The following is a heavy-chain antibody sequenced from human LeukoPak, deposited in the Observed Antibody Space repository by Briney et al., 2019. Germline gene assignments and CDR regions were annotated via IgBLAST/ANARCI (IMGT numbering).Heavy chain of an antibody. CDR2: ISGSGGNT. V-gene: IGHV3-23*01. J-gene: IGHJ4*02. CDR1: GFTFSSYA. Sequence: GGSLRLSCAASGFTFSSYAMSWVRQAPGKGLEWVSAISGSGGNTYYADSVKGRFTISRDNSKNTLYLQMNSLRAEDTAVYYCARDRALGIEWTYFDYWGQGTLVTVSS. CDR3: ARDRALGIEWTYFDY. D-gene: IGHD7-27*01.